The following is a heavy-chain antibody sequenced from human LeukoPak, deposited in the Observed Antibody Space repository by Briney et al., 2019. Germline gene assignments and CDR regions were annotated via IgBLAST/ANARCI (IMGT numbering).Heavy chain of an antibody. CDR3: ARENPSGYYNRPIDY. V-gene: IGHV4-30-4*02. CDR2: IYYSGST. Sequence: SETLSLTCTVSGGSNSSGDYYWSWIRQPPGKGLEWIGYIYYSGSTYYNPSLKSRVTMSVDTSKNQFSLKLSSVTAADTAIYYCARENPSGYYNRPIDYWGQGTLVTVSS. J-gene: IGHJ4*02. D-gene: IGHD3-22*01. CDR1: GGSNSSGDYY.